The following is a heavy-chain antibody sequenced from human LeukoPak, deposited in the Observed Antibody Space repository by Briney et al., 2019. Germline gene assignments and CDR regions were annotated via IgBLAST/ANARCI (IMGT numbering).Heavy chain of an antibody. D-gene: IGHD3-10*01. CDR1: GFTFSSYG. CDR3: AKVRDYYGSFDY. CDR2: IPYDGSNK. Sequence: GRSLRLSCAASGFTFSSYGMHWVRQAPGKRLEWVAVIPYDGSNKYYADSVKGRFTISRDNSKNTLYLQMNSLRAEDTAIYYCAKVRDYYGSFDYWGQGTLVTVSS. J-gene: IGHJ4*02. V-gene: IGHV3-30*18.